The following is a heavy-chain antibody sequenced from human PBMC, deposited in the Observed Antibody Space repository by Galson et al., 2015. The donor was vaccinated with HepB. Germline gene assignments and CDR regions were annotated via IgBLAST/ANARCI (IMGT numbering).Heavy chain of an antibody. CDR1: GFTFSNAW. V-gene: IGHV3-15*07. CDR2: IKRKSDGGTT. D-gene: IGHD5-18*01. CDR3: TTDRYVDTAMDSGPGLIDY. J-gene: IGHJ4*02. Sequence: SLRLSCAASGFTFSNAWMNWVRQAPGKGLEWVGRIKRKSDGGTTDYAATGKGIFTITRDDSKNTLYLQMNSLKTEDTAVYYCTTDRYVDTAMDSGPGLIDYWGQGTLVTVSP.